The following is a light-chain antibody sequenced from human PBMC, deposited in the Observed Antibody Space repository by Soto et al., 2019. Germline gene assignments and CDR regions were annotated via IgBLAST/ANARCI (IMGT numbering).Light chain of an antibody. CDR3: QQCYNTTLT. Sequence: ECVSLISXASQTISSCLTWYQQKPGKAPKLLIYEASTLECGVPERFSGSGSGTDFTLTISSLQAEDVAAYYCQQCYNTTLTSGGRTKV. V-gene: IGKV1-39*01. CDR2: EAS. J-gene: IGKJ4*01. CDR1: QTISSC.